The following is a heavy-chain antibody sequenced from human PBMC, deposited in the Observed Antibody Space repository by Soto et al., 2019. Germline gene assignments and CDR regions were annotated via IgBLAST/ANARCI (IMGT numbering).Heavy chain of an antibody. D-gene: IGHD3-16*01. CDR2: MNPGSGDT. V-gene: IGHV1-8*01. Sequence: SVEVTCEASAYSLTSSDVSWVRQATRQGLEWMGWMNPGSGDTGYAQKFQGRVTMTRDISIATAYMELSSLRSDDTAIYYCARMATFGSLNWFDPWGQGTLVTVS. J-gene: IGHJ5*02. CDR3: ARMATFGSLNWFDP. CDR1: AYSLTSSD.